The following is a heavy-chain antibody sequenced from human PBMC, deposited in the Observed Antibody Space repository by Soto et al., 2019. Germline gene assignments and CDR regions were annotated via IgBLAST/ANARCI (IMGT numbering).Heavy chain of an antibody. D-gene: IGHD6-6*01. J-gene: IGHJ6*02. V-gene: IGHV3-21*06. CDR1: GFTLSNYR. CDR2: INSRADYT. Sequence: EVQLVESGGGPVKSGQSLRLSCVASGFTLSNYRMTWVRQGPGKGLEWVSSINSRADYTHYTESVKGRFTISRDNAKNSVYLHMNSLRAEDAAVYYCGREKEDEGSSSLRVYYGVDVWGQGTTVLVSS. CDR3: GREKEDEGSSSLRVYYGVDV.